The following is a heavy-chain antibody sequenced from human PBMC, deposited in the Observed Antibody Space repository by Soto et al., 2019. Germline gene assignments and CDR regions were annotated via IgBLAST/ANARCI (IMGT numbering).Heavy chain of an antibody. V-gene: IGHV3-23*01. Sequence: EVHLLESGGGLVQPGGSLRLSCAASGFTFSDYAMTWVRQAPGKGLEWVSSISDSGSTTYYADSVKGRFTISRDNSKNTLYLQMDTLRAEDTAVYYCARHQIAMIVLKIYFDMWGQGTMVTVSS. D-gene: IGHD3-22*01. J-gene: IGHJ3*02. CDR1: GFTFSDYA. CDR3: ARHQIAMIVLKIYFDM. CDR2: ISDSGSTT.